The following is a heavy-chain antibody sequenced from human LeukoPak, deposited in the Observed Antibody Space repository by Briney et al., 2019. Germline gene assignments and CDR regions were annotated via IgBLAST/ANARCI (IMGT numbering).Heavy chain of an antibody. CDR3: AKGLNSYAFDY. J-gene: IGHJ4*02. CDR1: GFTFSTYA. CDR2: ISDSGGST. V-gene: IGHV3-23*01. D-gene: IGHD5-18*01. Sequence: GGSLRLSCAASGFTFSTYAMSWVRQAPGKGLEWVSAISDSGGSTYYADSVKGRFTVSRDNSKNTLYLQMNSLRAEDTAVYYCAKGLNSYAFDYWGQGTLVTVSS.